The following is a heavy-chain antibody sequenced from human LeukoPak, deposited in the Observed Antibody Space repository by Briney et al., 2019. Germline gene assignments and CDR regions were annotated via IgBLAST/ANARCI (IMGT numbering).Heavy chain of an antibody. CDR3: ARVLGSVGDWFDP. CDR2: IIPILGIA. V-gene: IGHV1-69*04. J-gene: IGHJ5*02. CDR1: GGTFSNYA. Sequence: ASVKVSCTASGGTFSNYAISWVRQAPGQGLEWMGRIIPILGIANYAQKFQGRVTAYGELSSLRSEDTAVYYCARVLGSVGDWFDPWGQGTLVTVSS. D-gene: IGHD1-26*01.